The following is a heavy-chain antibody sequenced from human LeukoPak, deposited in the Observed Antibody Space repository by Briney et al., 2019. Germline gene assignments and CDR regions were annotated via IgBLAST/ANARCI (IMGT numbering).Heavy chain of an antibody. CDR2: IIPIFGTA. D-gene: IGHD3-3*01. Sequence: SVTVSCKASGGTFSSYAISWVRQAPGQGLEWMGGIIPIFGTANYAQKFQGRVTITADKSTSTAYMELSSLRSEDTAVYYCARSLGAYYDFWSGYYEGWGQGTLVTVSS. CDR1: GGTFSSYA. CDR3: ARSLGAYYDFWSGYYEG. J-gene: IGHJ4*02. V-gene: IGHV1-69*06.